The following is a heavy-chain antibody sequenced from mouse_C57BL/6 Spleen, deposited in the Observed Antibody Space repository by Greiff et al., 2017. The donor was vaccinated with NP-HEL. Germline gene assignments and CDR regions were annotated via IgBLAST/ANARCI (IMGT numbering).Heavy chain of an antibody. CDR3: ARRGYYYGSSYEGYAMDY. CDR2: IYPGDGDT. V-gene: IGHV1-82*01. CDR1: GYAFSSSW. Sequence: VKLMESGPELVKPGASVKISCKASGYAFSSSWMNWVKQRPGKGLEWIGRIYPGDGDTNYNGKFKGKATLTADKSSSTAYMQLSSLTSEDSAVYFCARRGYYYGSSYEGYAMDYWGQGTSVTVSS. J-gene: IGHJ4*01. D-gene: IGHD1-1*01.